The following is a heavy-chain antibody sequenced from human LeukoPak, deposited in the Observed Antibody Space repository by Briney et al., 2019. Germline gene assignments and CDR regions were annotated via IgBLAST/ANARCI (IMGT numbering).Heavy chain of an antibody. V-gene: IGHV4-39*01. CDR2: IYSSGST. CDR3: ATNEWSGYYFEY. J-gene: IGHJ4*02. CDR1: GGSISSSSYY. D-gene: IGHD3-3*01. Sequence: AETLSLTCTVSGGSISSSSYYWGWIRQPPGKGLEWIGGIYSSGSTYYNPSLKSRVTISVDTSKNQFSLKLSSVTAADTAMYYCATNEWSGYYFEYWGQGTLVPVSS.